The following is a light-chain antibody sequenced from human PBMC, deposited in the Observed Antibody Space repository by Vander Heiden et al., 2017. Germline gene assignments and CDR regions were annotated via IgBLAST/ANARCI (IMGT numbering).Light chain of an antibody. J-gene: IGKJ1*01. Sequence: DIQMTQSPSTLSASVGDRVTITCRASQSITTWLAWYQQKPGKAPKLLIYDASNLQSGVPSRFSGSGSGTDFYLTISSLQPDDFATYYCQQYSIDSPTFGQGTKVEI. CDR1: QSITTW. CDR2: DAS. CDR3: QQYSIDSPT. V-gene: IGKV1-5*01.